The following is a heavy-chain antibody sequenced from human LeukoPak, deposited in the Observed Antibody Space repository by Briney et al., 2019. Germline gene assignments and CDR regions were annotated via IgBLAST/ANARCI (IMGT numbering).Heavy chain of an antibody. D-gene: IGHD2-2*01. Sequence: GGSLRLSCTASGFTFSSYPMYWVRQAPGKGLEWVSAISGDGKSTYYAESMKGRFTPSRDNSKDTLYLQMNSLRAEDTAVYYCAARTIVVVPAAIVCFDPWGQGTLVTVSS. CDR2: ISGDGKST. J-gene: IGHJ5*02. CDR3: AARTIVVVPAAIVCFDP. CDR1: GFTFSSYP. V-gene: IGHV3-23*01.